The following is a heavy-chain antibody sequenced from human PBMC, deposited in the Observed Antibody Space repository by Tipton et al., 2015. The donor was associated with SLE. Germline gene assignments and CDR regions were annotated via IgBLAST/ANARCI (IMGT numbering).Heavy chain of an antibody. D-gene: IGHD1-20*01. J-gene: IGHJ2*01. CDR1: GGSFSGYY. Sequence: TLSLTCAVYGGSFSGYYWSWIRQSPGKGLEWIGEVNDSGSTIYNPSLQSRVTVSLDTSKSQFSLKLSSVTAADTAVYYCARGVNWLNYWYFDLWGRGTLVTVSS. CDR3: ARGVNWLNYWYFDL. V-gene: IGHV4-34*01. CDR2: VNDSGST.